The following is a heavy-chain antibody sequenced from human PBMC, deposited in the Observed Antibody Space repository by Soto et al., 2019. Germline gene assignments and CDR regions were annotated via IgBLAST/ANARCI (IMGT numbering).Heavy chain of an antibody. CDR3: ATGSMAANGVDY. CDR2: IYYTGST. CDR1: GGSMKTFF. Sequence: SETLSLTCTVSGGSMKTFFWNWIRQSPGKGLEWIGFIYYTGSTYYNPSLKSRVSMSVDTSRNQFSLGLTSVTAADTATYYCATGSMAANGVDYWGPGTLVTVSS. J-gene: IGHJ4*02. D-gene: IGHD6-13*01. V-gene: IGHV4-59*01.